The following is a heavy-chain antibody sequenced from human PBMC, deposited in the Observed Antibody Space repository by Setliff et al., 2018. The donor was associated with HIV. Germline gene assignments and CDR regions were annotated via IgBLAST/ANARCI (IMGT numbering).Heavy chain of an antibody. D-gene: IGHD2-15*01. CDR3: ARVSRLHPFDP. CDR1: GASITSHY. V-gene: IGHV4-59*11. J-gene: IGHJ5*02. CDR2: IYYTGIP. Sequence: PSETLSLTCTVSGASITSHYWSWIRQSPGRELEWIGYIYYTGIPTYNPSLEGRITMSVDRSKNQFSLRLTSVTAADTAMCYCARVSRLHPFDPWGQGTLVTVSS.